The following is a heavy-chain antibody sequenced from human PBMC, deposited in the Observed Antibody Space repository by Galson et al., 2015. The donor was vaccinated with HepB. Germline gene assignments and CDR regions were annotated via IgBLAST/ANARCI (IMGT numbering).Heavy chain of an antibody. CDR1: GFTFSSYD. D-gene: IGHD3-3*01. CDR2: ITTSGHT. CDR3: SRGAQDYDFWSGYYFES. V-gene: IGHV3-13*01. J-gene: IGHJ4*02. Sequence: SLRLSCAASGFTFSSYDMHWVRHPTGKGLEWVSTITTSGHTYYPVSVKGRFTISREDAKSSLYLQINSLTAGDTAIYYCSRGAQDYDFWSGYYFESWGQGALVTVSS.